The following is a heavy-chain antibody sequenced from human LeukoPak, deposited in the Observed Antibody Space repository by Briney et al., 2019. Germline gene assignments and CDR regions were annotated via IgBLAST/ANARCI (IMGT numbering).Heavy chain of an antibody. Sequence: GGSLRLSCAASGFTFSSYAMSWVRQAPGKGREGVSAISGSGGSTYYADSVKGRFTISRDNSKNTLYLQMNSLRAEDTAVYYCAKEVVVVPAAISPNWFDPWGQGTLVTVSS. J-gene: IGHJ5*02. CDR3: AKEVVVVPAAISPNWFDP. CDR2: ISGSGGST. CDR1: GFTFSSYA. V-gene: IGHV3-23*01. D-gene: IGHD2-2*01.